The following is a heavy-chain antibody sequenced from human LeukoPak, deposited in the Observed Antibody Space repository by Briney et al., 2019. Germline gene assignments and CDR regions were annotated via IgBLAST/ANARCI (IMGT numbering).Heavy chain of an antibody. J-gene: IGHJ4*01. Sequence: SVKVPCKASGYTFTGNYMHWVRQAPGQGLEWMGWINPNSGGTNYAQKFQGRVTMTRDTSTSTAYMELSRLRSDDTAVYYCARDLADIVVVPAAPDYWGQGTLVTVSS. V-gene: IGHV1-2*02. D-gene: IGHD2-2*01. CDR2: INPNSGGT. CDR3: ARDLADIVVVPAAPDY. CDR1: GYTFTGNY.